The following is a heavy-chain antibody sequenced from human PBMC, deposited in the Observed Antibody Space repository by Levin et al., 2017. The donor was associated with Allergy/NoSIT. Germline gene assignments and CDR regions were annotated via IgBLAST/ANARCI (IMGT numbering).Heavy chain of an antibody. D-gene: IGHD3-16*01. CDR3: AKARAFGGAKYGMDV. Sequence: LSLTCAASGFTFTNYPMHWVRQAPGMGLDWVSGIDTTGGTDYADSVKGRITISRDTSTNTLYLQINSLRAEDTAIYYCAKARAFGGAKYGMDVWGQGTTVTVSS. CDR2: IDTTGGT. CDR1: GFTFTNYP. V-gene: IGHV3-23*01. J-gene: IGHJ6*02.